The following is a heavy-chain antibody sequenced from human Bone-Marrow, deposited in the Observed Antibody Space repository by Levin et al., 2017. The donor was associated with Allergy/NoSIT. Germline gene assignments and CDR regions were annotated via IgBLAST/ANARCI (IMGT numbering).Heavy chain of an antibody. CDR1: GYTFTSYG. D-gene: IGHD2-15*01. V-gene: IGHV1-18*01. CDR3: ARGNCSGGSCPTVDP. J-gene: IGHJ5*02. CDR2: ISAYNGNT. Sequence: RGESLKISCKASGYTFTSYGISWVRQAPGQGLEWMGWISAYNGNTNYAQKLQGRVTMTTDTSTSTAYMELRSLRSDDTAVYYCARGNCSGGSCPTVDPWGQGTLVTVSS.